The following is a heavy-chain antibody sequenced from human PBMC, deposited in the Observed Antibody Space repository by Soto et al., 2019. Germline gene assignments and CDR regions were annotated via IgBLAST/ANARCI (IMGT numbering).Heavy chain of an antibody. CDR1: GYTFTSYG. J-gene: IGHJ3*02. Sequence: GASVKVSCKASGYTFTSYGISWVRQAPGQGLEWMGWISAYNGNTNYAQKLQGRVTMTTDTSTSTAYMELRSLRSDDTAVYYCARDTAHGDYVFAFGICGQGTMVTVSS. CDR2: ISAYNGNT. V-gene: IGHV1-18*01. D-gene: IGHD4-17*01. CDR3: ARDTAHGDYVFAFGI.